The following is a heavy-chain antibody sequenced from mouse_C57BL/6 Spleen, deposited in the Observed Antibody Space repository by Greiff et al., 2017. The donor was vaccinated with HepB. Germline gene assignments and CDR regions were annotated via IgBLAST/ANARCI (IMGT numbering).Heavy chain of an antibody. V-gene: IGHV5-4*01. CDR1: GFTFSSYA. J-gene: IGHJ3*01. D-gene: IGHD2-3*01. Sequence: EVQRVESGGGLVKPGGSLKLSCAASGFTFSSYAMSWVRQTPEKRLEWVATISDGGSYTYYPDNVKGRFTISRDNAKNNLYLQMSHLKSEDTAMYYCAREDDGPFAYWGQGTLVTVSA. CDR2: ISDGGSYT. CDR3: AREDDGPFAY.